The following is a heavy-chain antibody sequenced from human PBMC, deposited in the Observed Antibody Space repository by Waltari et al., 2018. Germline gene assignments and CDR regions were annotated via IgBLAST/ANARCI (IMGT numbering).Heavy chain of an antibody. J-gene: IGHJ4*02. CDR1: GYSLPSHY. V-gene: IGHV1-46*01. Sequence: QVQLVQSGAEMKKPGASVKVSCRASGYSLPSHYMHWVRLAPGQGLQGMGIINPTGGSTSYAETFQGRVTVTSDTSTSTVYMELSRLNIDDTAVYYCARGNLRAGYDPYFDYWGQGTQVTVSS. CDR3: ARGNLRAGYDPYFDY. CDR2: INPTGGST. D-gene: IGHD5-12*01.